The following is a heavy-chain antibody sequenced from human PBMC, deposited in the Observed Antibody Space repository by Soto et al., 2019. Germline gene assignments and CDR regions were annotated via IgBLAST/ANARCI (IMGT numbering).Heavy chain of an antibody. Sequence: QVQLVQSGAEVKKPGASVKVSCKASGYTFTSYGISWVRQAPGQGLEWMGWISAYNGNTNYAQKLQGRVTMTTDTPKSTAYMQLRSLRSADTAVYYCASGWCGEFVYYFDYWGQGTLVTVSS. CDR2: ISAYNGNT. CDR1: GYTFTSYG. CDR3: ASGWCGEFVYYFDY. J-gene: IGHJ4*02. D-gene: IGHD3-10*01. V-gene: IGHV1-18*01.